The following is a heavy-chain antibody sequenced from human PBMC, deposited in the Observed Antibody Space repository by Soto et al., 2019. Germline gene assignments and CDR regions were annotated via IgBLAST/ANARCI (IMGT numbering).Heavy chain of an antibody. D-gene: IGHD5-12*01. Sequence: QVQLQQSGPGLVKPSQSLSLTCAISGDSVSRDSAAWNWIRQTPSRGLEWLGRIYYRSKWLNTYEVSVNTRITISPDTSKNPFSLQLSSVTPEDTAVYYCARGSWDDVSGHYYIDVWDEGTTVTVSS. CDR2: IYYRSKWLN. CDR1: GDSVSRDSAA. V-gene: IGHV6-1*02. J-gene: IGHJ6*03. CDR3: ARGSWDDVSGHYYIDV.